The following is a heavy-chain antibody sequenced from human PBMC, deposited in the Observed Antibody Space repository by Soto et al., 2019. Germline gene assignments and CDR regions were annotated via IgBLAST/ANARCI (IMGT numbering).Heavy chain of an antibody. Sequence: PSETLSLTCAISGDSINSSHSWTWVRQPPGKGLEWIGEAHPGGTNSNPSLKTRVTILLDKSKNQFSLKLNSVTAADTAIYYCARERVSWFGDLLPVGLGVWGQGTMVTVSS. V-gene: IGHV4-4*02. CDR3: ARERVSWFGDLLPVGLGV. J-gene: IGHJ6*02. CDR1: GDSINSSHS. CDR2: AHPGGT. D-gene: IGHD3-10*01.